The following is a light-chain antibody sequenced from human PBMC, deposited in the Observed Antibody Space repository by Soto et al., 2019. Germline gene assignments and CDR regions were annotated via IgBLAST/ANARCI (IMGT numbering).Light chain of an antibody. CDR2: EGS. J-gene: IGLJ2*01. V-gene: IGLV2-14*02. Sequence: QSALTQPASMSGSPGQSITISCSGTTYGFETYNQVSWYQQHPGKAPKILIYEGSKRPSGVSNRFSGSKSGNTASLTISGLQAEDEADYHCQSYDSSLSGVVFGGGTKLTVL. CDR3: QSYDSSLSGVV. CDR1: TYGFETYNQ.